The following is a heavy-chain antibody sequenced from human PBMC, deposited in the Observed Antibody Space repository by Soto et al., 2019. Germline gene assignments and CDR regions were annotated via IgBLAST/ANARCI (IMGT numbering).Heavy chain of an antibody. Sequence: ASVKVSCKASGYTFTSYYMHWVRQAPGQGLEWIGIINPSGGSTSYAQKFQGRVTMTRDTSTSTVYMELSSLRSEDTAVYYCARDDRQARFGELSAGFDPWGQGTLVTVSS. D-gene: IGHD3-10*01. CDR3: ARDDRQARFGELSAGFDP. CDR2: INPSGGST. CDR1: GYTFTSYY. J-gene: IGHJ5*02. V-gene: IGHV1-46*01.